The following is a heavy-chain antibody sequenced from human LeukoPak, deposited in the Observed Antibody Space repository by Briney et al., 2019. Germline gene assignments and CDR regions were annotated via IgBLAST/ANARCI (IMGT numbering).Heavy chain of an antibody. D-gene: IGHD2-21*02. J-gene: IGHJ4*02. CDR2: ISTKTDGGAA. CDR1: GFTFSDAW. CDR3: IKSSGDWH. Sequence: GGSLRLSCAASGFTFSDAWMTWVRQAPGKGLEWVGRISTKTDGGAADYAAPVKGRFTISRDDSKNTLYLQMNSLKTDATAVYYCIKSSGDWHWGQGTLVTVSS. V-gene: IGHV3-15*05.